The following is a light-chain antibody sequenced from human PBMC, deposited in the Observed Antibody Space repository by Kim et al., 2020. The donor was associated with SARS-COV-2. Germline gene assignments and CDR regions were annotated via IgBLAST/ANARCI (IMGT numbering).Light chain of an antibody. J-gene: IGKJ1*01. CDR2: TAS. CDR1: QSIRNY. CDR3: QHFNAYPWT. Sequence: DIQMTQSPSTLSASVGDRVTITCRASQSIRNYLAWYQQKPGRAPTLLIYTASTLETGVPSRFSGSASGTEFTLIISSLQPDDSATYYSQHFNAYPWTFGKGTKVDIK. V-gene: IGKV1-5*03.